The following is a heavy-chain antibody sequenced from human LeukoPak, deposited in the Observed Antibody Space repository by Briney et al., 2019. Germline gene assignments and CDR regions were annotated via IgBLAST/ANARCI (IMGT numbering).Heavy chain of an antibody. CDR3: AKARAYSSGQYYFDY. Sequence: GGSLRLSCAASGFTVSSNYMSWVRQAPGKGLEWVSVIYSGGSTYYADSVKGRFTISRDNSKNTLYLQTNSLRAEDTAVYYCAKARAYSSGQYYFDYWGQGTLVTVSS. V-gene: IGHV3-53*01. J-gene: IGHJ4*02. CDR2: IYSGGST. D-gene: IGHD6-19*01. CDR1: GFTVSSNY.